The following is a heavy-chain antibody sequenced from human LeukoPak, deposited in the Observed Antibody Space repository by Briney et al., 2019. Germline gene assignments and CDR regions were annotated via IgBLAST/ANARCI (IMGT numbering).Heavy chain of an antibody. V-gene: IGHV4-59*01. CDR1: GGSISSYY. CDR3: ARDTPGSYIYTHDAFDI. CDR2: INHSGST. D-gene: IGHD1-26*01. J-gene: IGHJ3*02. Sequence: PSETLSLTCTVSGGSISSYYCSWIRQPPGKGLEWIGEINHSGSTNYNPSLKSRVSISVDTSKNQFSLKLSSVTAADTAVYYCARDTPGSYIYTHDAFDIWGQGTMVTVSS.